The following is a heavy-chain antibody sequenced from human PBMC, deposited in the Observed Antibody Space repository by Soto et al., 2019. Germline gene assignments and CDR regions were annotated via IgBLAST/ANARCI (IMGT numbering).Heavy chain of an antibody. Sequence: ASVKVSCKVSGYTLTELSMHWVRQAPGKGLEWMGGFDPEDGETIYAQKFQGRVTMTEDTSTDTAYMELSSLRSEDTAVYYCAPAGLRWTTKDDAFDIWGQGTMVTVSS. CDR1: GYTLTELS. D-gene: IGHD4-17*01. CDR2: FDPEDGET. J-gene: IGHJ3*02. CDR3: APAGLRWTTKDDAFDI. V-gene: IGHV1-24*01.